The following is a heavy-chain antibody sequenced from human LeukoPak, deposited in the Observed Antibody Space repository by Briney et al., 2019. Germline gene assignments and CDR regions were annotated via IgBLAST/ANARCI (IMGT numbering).Heavy chain of an antibody. CDR1: GGTFSSYA. Sequence: ASVEVSCKASGGTFSSYAISWVRQAPGQGLEWMGGIVPIFGTANYAQKFQGRVTITTDEPTSTAYMELSSLRSEDTAVYYCARAGYCSGGSCYSSFDYWGQGTLVTVFS. J-gene: IGHJ4*02. CDR3: ARAGYCSGGSCYSSFDY. CDR2: IVPIFGTA. D-gene: IGHD2-15*01. V-gene: IGHV1-69*05.